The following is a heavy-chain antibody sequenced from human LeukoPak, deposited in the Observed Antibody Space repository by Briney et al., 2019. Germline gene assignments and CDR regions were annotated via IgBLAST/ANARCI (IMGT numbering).Heavy chain of an antibody. Sequence: GGSLRLSCAASGLTFSTYWMHWVRQAPGKGLEWISYTSSTSSPIYYADSARGRFTISRDNAKNSLYLQMNSLRAEDTAVYYCARELYSSRSDYWGQGTLVTVSS. J-gene: IGHJ4*02. CDR1: GLTFSTYW. V-gene: IGHV3-48*04. CDR3: ARELYSSRSDY. D-gene: IGHD6-13*01. CDR2: TSSTSSPI.